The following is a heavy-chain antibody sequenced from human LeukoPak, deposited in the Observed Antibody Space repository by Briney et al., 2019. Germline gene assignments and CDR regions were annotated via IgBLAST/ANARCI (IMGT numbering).Heavy chain of an antibody. CDR3: ARLIMNAFDI. CDR1: GFTFSSYN. D-gene: IGHD3-16*01. CDR2: ISSGSSYI. J-gene: IGHJ3*02. V-gene: IGHV3-21*01. Sequence: PGGSLRLSCAASGFTFSSYNMNWVRQAQGKGLEWVSSISSGSSYIYYADSLKGRFTISRDNAKNSLYLQMNSLRAEDTAVYYCARLIMNAFDIWGQGTMVTVSS.